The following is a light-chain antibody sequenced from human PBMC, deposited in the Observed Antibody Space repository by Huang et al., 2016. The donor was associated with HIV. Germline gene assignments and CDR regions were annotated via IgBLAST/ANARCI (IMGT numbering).Light chain of an antibody. CDR3: MQTIQLPYT. J-gene: IGKJ2*01. CDR2: EVS. Sequence: IVMTQTPLSLSVTPGQPASISCKSSESLLHSDGKTCLCWYLQKPGQSPQLLIQEVSTRFSGVPDRFSGSRSGTDFTLNISRVEAEDVGIYYCMQTIQLPYTFGQGAKLEIK. CDR1: ESLLHSDGKTC. V-gene: IGKV2D-29*02.